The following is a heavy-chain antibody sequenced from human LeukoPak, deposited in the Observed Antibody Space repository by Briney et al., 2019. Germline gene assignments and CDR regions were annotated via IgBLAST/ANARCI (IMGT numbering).Heavy chain of an antibody. Sequence: GASVKVSCKTSGYTFTRYGISGVRQAPGQGLEWMGWISAYNGNTNYAHKLQGRVTITTDTYTSTAYMELRSLRSDDTAVYYCARSIVATILRFEPWGQGALVTVSS. CDR1: GYTFTRYG. J-gene: IGHJ5*02. CDR3: ARSIVATILRFEP. V-gene: IGHV1-18*01. D-gene: IGHD5-12*01. CDR2: ISAYNGNT.